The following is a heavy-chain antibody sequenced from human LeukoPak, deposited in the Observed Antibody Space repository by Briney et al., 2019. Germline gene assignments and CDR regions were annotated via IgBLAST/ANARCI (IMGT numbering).Heavy chain of an antibody. V-gene: IGHV4-59*08. CDR3: ARLDGVYYYDSSGYNPNWFDP. Sequence: SETLSLTCTGSGGSISSYYWSWIRQPPGKGLEWIGYIYYSGSTNYNPSLKSRVTISVDTSKNQFSLKLSSVTAADTAVYYCARLDGVYYYDSSGYNPNWFDPWGQGTLVTVSS. D-gene: IGHD3-22*01. CDR2: IYYSGST. CDR1: GGSISSYY. J-gene: IGHJ5*02.